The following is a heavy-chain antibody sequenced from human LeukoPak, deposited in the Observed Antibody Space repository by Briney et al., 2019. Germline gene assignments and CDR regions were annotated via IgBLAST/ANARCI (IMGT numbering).Heavy chain of an antibody. D-gene: IGHD3-22*01. Sequence: ASVKVSCKASGYTFSSYSITWVRQAPGQGLEWMGWISGYNGKTIYAQKFQGRVTMTTDTSTSTAYMELRRLRSDDTAVYYCASGWRYDSSGLFYWGQGTLVTVSS. V-gene: IGHV1-18*01. CDR3: ASGWRYDSSGLFY. J-gene: IGHJ4*02. CDR1: GYTFSSYS. CDR2: ISGYNGKT.